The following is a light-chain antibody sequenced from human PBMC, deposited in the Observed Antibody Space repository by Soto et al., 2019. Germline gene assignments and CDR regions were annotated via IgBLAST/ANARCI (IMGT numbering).Light chain of an antibody. CDR3: QQLNSYLSLT. J-gene: IGKJ4*01. V-gene: IGKV1-9*01. CDR2: AAF. Sequence: SPAALSVSITDRVTITCRASQGISSYLAWYQQKPGKPTKLLINAAFTLQSGVPSRFSGSGSGTEFTLTISSLQPEDFAAYYCQQLNSYLSLTFGGGTMVDI. CDR1: QGISSY.